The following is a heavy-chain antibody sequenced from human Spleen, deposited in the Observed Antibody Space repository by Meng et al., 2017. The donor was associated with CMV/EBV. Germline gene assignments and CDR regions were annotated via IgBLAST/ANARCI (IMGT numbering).Heavy chain of an antibody. CDR1: GFTVSSNY. CDR3: ARDALGYYFDC. J-gene: IGHJ4*02. CDR2: IYGGGST. Sequence: EVQLVESGGGLFQPAVSLSLSCAASGFTVSSNYISWVRQAPGKGLEWVSVIYGGGSTYYADSVKGRFTISRDNSKNTLYLQMNSLRVDDTAVYYCARDALGYYFDCWGQGTLVTVSS. V-gene: IGHV3-66*01.